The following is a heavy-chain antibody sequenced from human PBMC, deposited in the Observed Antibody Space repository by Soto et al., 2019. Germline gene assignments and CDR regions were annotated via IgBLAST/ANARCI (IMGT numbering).Heavy chain of an antibody. CDR2: INHSGST. CDR3: ARTGSYYYGSGSYNWFDP. J-gene: IGHJ5*02. D-gene: IGHD3-10*01. V-gene: IGHV4-34*01. CDR1: GGSFSGYY. Sequence: PSETLSLTCAVYGGSFSGYYWSWIRQPPGKGLEWIGEINHSGSTNYNPSLKSRVTISVDTSKNQFSLKLSSVTAADTAVYYCARTGSYYYGSGSYNWFDPWGQGTLVTVSS.